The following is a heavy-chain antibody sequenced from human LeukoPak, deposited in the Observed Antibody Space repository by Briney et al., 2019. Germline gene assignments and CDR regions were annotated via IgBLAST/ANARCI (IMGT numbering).Heavy chain of an antibody. J-gene: IGHJ4*02. CDR3: ASVVIDDSSGYLAY. CDR2: MNPNSGNT. V-gene: IGHV1-8*01. D-gene: IGHD3-22*01. CDR1: GYTFTSYD. Sequence: VASVTVSCTASGYTFTSYDINWVRQATGQGLEWMGWMNPNSGNTGYAQKFQGRVAMTRDTSTSTVYMELSSLRSEDTAVYYCASVVIDDSSGYLAYWGQGTLVTVSS.